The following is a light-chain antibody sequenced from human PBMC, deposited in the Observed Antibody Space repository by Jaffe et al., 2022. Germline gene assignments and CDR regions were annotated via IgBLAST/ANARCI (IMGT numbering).Light chain of an antibody. V-gene: IGLV1-40*01. CDR1: SSNIGAGYD. CDR2: ANN. J-gene: IGLJ2*01. CDR3: QSSESSLRASV. Sequence: QSMLTQPPSVSGAPGQRVTISCTGSSSNIGAGYDVHWYRQLPGTVPRLLIYANNNRPSWVPDRFSASKSGTSASLAITGLQAEDEADYYCQSSESSLRASVFGGGTKLTVL.